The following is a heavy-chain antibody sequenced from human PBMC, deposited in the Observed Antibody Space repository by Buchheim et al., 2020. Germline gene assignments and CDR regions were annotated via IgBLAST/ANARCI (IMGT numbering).Heavy chain of an antibody. J-gene: IGHJ4*02. Sequence: EVQLVESGGGLVQPGGSLRLSCAASGFTFSDLRMHWVRQTPGKGLMWVSRINSDGSSTIYGESVKGRFTVSRDNAKHTLYLQMNSLRAEDTGVYYCARDPLLNGGTLDYWGQGT. D-gene: IGHD1-1*01. CDR1: GFTFSDLR. CDR3: ARDPLLNGGTLDY. V-gene: IGHV3-74*01. CDR2: INSDGSST.